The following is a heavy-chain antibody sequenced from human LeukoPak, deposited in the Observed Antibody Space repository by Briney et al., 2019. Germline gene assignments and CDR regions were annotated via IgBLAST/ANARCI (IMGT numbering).Heavy chain of an antibody. CDR3: ARDIAADAFDV. J-gene: IGHJ3*01. CDR2: ISSSSSTI. CDR1: GFTFSSYS. D-gene: IGHD6-13*01. Sequence: GGSLRLSCAASGFTFSSYSMNWVRQAPGKGLEWVSYISSSSSTIYYADSVKGRFTISRVNAKNSLYLQMNSLRAEDTAVYYCARDIAADAFDVWGQGTMVTVSS. V-gene: IGHV3-48*01.